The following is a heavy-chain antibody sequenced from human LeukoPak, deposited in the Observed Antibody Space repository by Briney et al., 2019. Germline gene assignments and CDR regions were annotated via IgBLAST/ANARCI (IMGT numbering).Heavy chain of an antibody. V-gene: IGHV3-49*04. CDR1: GFTFGDYT. CDR2: IRSTAYGGTT. CDR3: TRSRYSGSYRPWYFDL. J-gene: IGHJ2*01. D-gene: IGHD1-26*01. Sequence: GGSLRLSCTASGFTFGDYTMSWVRQAPGKGLEWVGFIRSTAYGGTTEYAASVKGRFTISRDDSKSIAYLQMNSLKTEDTDVYYCTRSRYSGSYRPWYFDLWGRGTLVTVSS.